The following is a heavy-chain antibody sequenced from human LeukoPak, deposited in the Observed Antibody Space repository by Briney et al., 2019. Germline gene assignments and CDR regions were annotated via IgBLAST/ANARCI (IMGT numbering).Heavy chain of an antibody. CDR1: GFTFSSYA. J-gene: IGHJ4*02. CDR2: ISYDGSNK. V-gene: IGHV3-30-3*01. CDR3: ARDYWYYYGSGSPRPFDY. Sequence: GGSLRLSCAASGFTFSSYAMHWVRQAPGKGLEWVAVISYDGSNKYYADSVKGRFTISRDNSKNTLYPQMNSLRAEDTAVYYCARDYWYYYGSGSPRPFDYWGQGTLVTVSS. D-gene: IGHD3-10*01.